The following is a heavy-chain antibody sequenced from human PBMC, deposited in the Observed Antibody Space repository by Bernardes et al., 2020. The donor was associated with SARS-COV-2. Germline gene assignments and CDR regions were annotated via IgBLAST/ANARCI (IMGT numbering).Heavy chain of an antibody. CDR3: ARSIGAAGTYYYYGMDV. CDR2: INPNGGAT. D-gene: IGHD6-13*01. CDR1: GYTFNGHY. J-gene: IGHJ6*02. Sequence: ASMKVSCKASGYTFNGHYTHWVRQAPGQGLEWMGWINPNGGATIYAHKFQGRVTMTRDTSIRTVYMELSRLRSDDTAVYYCARSIGAAGTYYYYGMDVWGQGTTVSVSS. V-gene: IGHV1-2*02.